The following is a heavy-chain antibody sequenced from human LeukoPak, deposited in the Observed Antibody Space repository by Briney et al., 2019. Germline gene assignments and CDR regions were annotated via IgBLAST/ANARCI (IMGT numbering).Heavy chain of an antibody. CDR2: IKQDGSEK. V-gene: IGHV3-7*01. CDR3: ARAPLSGGYSYGSYYYMDV. D-gene: IGHD5-18*01. Sequence: GGSLRLSCAASGFTLSSYWMSWVRQAPGKGLEWVANIKQDGSEKYYVDSVKGRFTISRDNAKNSLYLQMNSLRAEDTAVYYCARAPLSGGYSYGSYYYMDVWGKGTTVTVSS. J-gene: IGHJ6*03. CDR1: GFTLSSYW.